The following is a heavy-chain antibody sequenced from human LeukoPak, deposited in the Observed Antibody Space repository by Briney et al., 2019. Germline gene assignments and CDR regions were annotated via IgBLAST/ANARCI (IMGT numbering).Heavy chain of an antibody. V-gene: IGHV5-10-1*01. J-gene: IGHJ4*02. CDR2: IDPSDSYT. CDR1: GYSFTSYW. CDR3: ARRDRTGWYDFDY. D-gene: IGHD6-19*01. Sequence: GESLQISCKGSGYSFTSYWISWVRQMPGKGLEWMGRIDPSDSYTNYSPSFQGHVTTSADKSISTAYLQWSSLKASDTAMYYCARRDRTGWYDFDYWGQGTLVTVSS.